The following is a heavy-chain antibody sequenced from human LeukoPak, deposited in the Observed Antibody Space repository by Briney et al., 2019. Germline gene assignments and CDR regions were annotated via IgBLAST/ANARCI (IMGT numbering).Heavy chain of an antibody. D-gene: IGHD6-6*01. J-gene: IGHJ6*02. CDR2: IKQDGSEK. CDR1: GFTFSSYW. CDR3: ARELVIAAHSYYYYYGMDV. V-gene: IGHV3-7*01. Sequence: PGGSLRLSCAASGFTFSSYWMSWVRQAPGKGLEWVANIKQDGSEKYYVDSVKGRFTISRDNAKNSLYLQMNSLRAEDTAVYYCARELVIAAHSYYYYYGMDVWGQGTTVTVSS.